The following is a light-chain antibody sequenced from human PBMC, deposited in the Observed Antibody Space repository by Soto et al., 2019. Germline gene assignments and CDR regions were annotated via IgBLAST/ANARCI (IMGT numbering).Light chain of an antibody. J-gene: IGLJ1*01. V-gene: IGLV2-14*01. CDR1: NSDVGAYRF. CDR3: TSYTSTSHYV. Sequence: QSALTQPASVSGSPGQSITISCTGTNSDVGAYRFVFWYQQHPGKAPKLMIYEVSHRPSGVSDRFSGSKSGNTASLTISGLQAEDEADYYCTSYTSTSHYVFGTGTKLTVL. CDR2: EVS.